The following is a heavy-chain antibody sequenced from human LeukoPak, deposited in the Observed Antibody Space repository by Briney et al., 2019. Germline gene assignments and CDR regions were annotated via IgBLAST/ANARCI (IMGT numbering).Heavy chain of an antibody. V-gene: IGHV4-4*02. CDR3: ARDLGATVTTPGVSGTGSWFDP. D-gene: IGHD4-17*01. J-gene: IGHJ5*02. Sequence: SGTLSLTCAVSGGSISSSNWWSWVRQPPGKGLEWIGEIYHSGSTNYNPSLKSRVTISVDKSKNQFSLKLSSVTAADTAVYYCARDLGATVTTPGVSGTGSWFDPWGQGTLVTVSS. CDR1: GGSISSSNW. CDR2: IYHSGST.